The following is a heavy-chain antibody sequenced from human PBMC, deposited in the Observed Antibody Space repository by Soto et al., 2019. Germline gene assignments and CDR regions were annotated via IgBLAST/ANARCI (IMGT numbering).Heavy chain of an antibody. V-gene: IGHV3-30*18. D-gene: IGHD3-9*01. CDR3: AKDQYYDILTGYLV. Sequence: QVQLVESGGGVVQPGRSLRLSCAASGFTFSSYGMHWVRQAPGKGLEWVAVISYDGSNKYYADSVKGRFTISRDNSKNTLYLQMNSLRAEDTAVYYCAKDQYYDILTGYLVWGQGTTVTVSS. CDR1: GFTFSSYG. J-gene: IGHJ6*02. CDR2: ISYDGSNK.